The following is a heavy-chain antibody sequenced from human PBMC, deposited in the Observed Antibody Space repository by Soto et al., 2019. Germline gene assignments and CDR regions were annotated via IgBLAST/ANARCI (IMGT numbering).Heavy chain of an antibody. D-gene: IGHD2-21*02. J-gene: IGHJ4*02. CDR1: GGSISSGGYY. V-gene: IGHV4-31*03. CDR3: ARVVSSAYCGGDCSESFDY. Sequence: QVQLQESGPGLVKPSQTLSLTCTVSGGSISSGGYYWSWIRQHPGKGLEWIGYIYYSGSTYYNPSLKSRVTISVDMSKNQFSLKLSSVTAADTAVYYCARVVSSAYCGGDCSESFDYWGQGTLVTVSS. CDR2: IYYSGST.